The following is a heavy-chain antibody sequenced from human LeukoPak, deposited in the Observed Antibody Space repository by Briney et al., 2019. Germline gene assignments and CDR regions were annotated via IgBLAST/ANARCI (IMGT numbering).Heavy chain of an antibody. CDR1: GFTTDDYA. D-gene: IGHD3-10*01. V-gene: IGHV3-9*02. CDR3: AKGDNYGSGTYYFDH. CDR2: ISWNSGSM. J-gene: IGHJ4*02. Sequence: RSLRLTCAASGFTTDDYAMHWVRQAPGKGLEWVSGISWNSGSMDYADSVKGRFSISRDNAKNSLYLQMNSLRAEDMALYYCAKGDNYGSGTYYFDHLGQGTLVTVSS.